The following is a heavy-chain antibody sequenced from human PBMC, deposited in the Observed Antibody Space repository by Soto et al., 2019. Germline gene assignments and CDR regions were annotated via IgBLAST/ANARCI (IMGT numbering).Heavy chain of an antibody. CDR1: GFSLSTSAVG. D-gene: IGHD2-15*01. CDR2: IYWDDDK. V-gene: IGHV2-5*02. J-gene: IGHJ4*02. CDR3: AHLVVAGLTYYFDY. Sequence: QITLKESGPTLVKPTQTLTLTCTFSGFSLSTSAVGVGWIGQPPGKALEWLAFIYWDDDKRYSPSLKSSLTITKDTSKNQVLLAMTNMDPVDTATYYSAHLVVAGLTYYFDYWGQGTLVTVSS.